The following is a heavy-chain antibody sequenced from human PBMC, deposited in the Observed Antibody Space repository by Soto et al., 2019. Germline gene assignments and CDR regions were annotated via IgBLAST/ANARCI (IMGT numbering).Heavy chain of an antibody. D-gene: IGHD2-15*01. J-gene: IGHJ4*02. CDR1: GFTFSSYG. CDR2: ISYDGSNK. V-gene: IGHV3-30*03. Sequence: PGGSLRLSCAASGFTFSSYGMHWVRQAPGKGLEWVAVISYDGSNKYYADSVKGRFTISRDNAKNTLYLQMNSLRAEDTAVYYCARGKGWSGGSCSDYWGQGTLVTVSS. CDR3: ARGKGWSGGSCSDY.